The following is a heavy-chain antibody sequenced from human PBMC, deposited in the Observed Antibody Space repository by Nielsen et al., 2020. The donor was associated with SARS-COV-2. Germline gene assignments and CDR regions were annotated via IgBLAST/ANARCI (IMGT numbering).Heavy chain of an antibody. D-gene: IGHD2-8*01. Sequence: SETLSLTCTVSGGSISSGDYYWSWIRQPPGKGLEWIGYIYYSGSTYYNPSLKSRVTISVDTSKNQFSLKLSSVTAADTAVYYCASLGYCTNGVCYTGFDYWGQGTLVTVSS. CDR3: ASLGYCTNGVCYTGFDY. CDR1: GGSISSGDYY. J-gene: IGHJ4*02. CDR2: IYYSGST. V-gene: IGHV4-30-4*01.